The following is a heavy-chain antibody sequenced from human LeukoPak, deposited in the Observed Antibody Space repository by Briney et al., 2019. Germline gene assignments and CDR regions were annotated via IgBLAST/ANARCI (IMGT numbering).Heavy chain of an antibody. V-gene: IGHV3-20*01. J-gene: IGHJ4*02. CDR1: GFTFGDYG. D-gene: IGHD2-21*02. CDR2: INWNGGST. Sequence: PGGSLRLSCAASGFTFGDYGMSWVRQAPGKGLEWVSGINWNGGSTGYADSVKGRFTISRDNAKNSLHLQMNSLRAEDTALYHCAREVDCGGDCLYFDYWGQGTLVTVSS. CDR3: AREVDCGGDCLYFDY.